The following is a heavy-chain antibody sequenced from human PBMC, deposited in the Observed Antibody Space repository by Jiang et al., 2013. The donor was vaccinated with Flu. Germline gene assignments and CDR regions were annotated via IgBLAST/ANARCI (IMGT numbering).Heavy chain of an antibody. Sequence: GPGLVKPSETLSLTCTVSGGSISSYYWSWIRQPPGKGLEWIGYIYYSGSTNYNPSLKSRATISVDTSKNQFSLKLSSVTAADTAVYYCARQTVGGDWYFDLWGRGTLVTVSS. CDR3: ARQTVGGDWYFDL. V-gene: IGHV4-59*08. D-gene: IGHD4-23*01. CDR1: GGSISSYY. J-gene: IGHJ2*01. CDR2: IYYSGST.